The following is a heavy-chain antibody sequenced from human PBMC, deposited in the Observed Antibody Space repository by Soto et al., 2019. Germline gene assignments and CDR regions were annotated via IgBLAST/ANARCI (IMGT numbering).Heavy chain of an antibody. D-gene: IGHD3-10*01. V-gene: IGHV4-30-2*01. CDR1: GGSISSGGYS. CDR3: ARDHGGSGSPNWFDP. Sequence: PSETLSLTCAVSGGSISSGGYSWSWIRQPPGKGLEWIGYIYHSGSTYYNPSLKSRVTISVDRSKNQFSLKLSSVTAADTAVYYCARDHGGSGSPNWFDPWGQGTLVTVSS. J-gene: IGHJ5*02. CDR2: IYHSGST.